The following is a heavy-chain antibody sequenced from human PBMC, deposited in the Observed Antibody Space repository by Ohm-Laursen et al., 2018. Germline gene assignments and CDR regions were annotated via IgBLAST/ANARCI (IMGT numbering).Heavy chain of an antibody. V-gene: IGHV1-46*01. CDR3: ARTALGVVVVAATPWFDP. Sequence: VASVKVSCKASGYTFTSYYMHWVRQAPGQGLEWMGIISPSGGSTTYAQQFQGRITMTSDTSTSTVYIELSSLRPEDTAVYYCARTALGVVVVAATPWFDPWGQGTLVTVSS. CDR2: ISPSGGST. J-gene: IGHJ5*02. CDR1: GYTFTSYY. D-gene: IGHD2-15*01.